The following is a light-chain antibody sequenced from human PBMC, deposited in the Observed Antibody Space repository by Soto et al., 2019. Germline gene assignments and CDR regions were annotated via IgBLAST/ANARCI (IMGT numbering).Light chain of an antibody. V-gene: IGKV3-20*01. Sequence: EIVLTQSPGTLSLSPGERATLSCRASQSITSTFLAWYQQKPGQAPRLLIYGASSRATGIPDRFSGSGSERDFTLTISSLEPEDIAVYFCQQYGRSPLMYTFGQGTKLEIK. J-gene: IGKJ2*01. CDR1: QSITSTF. CDR2: GAS. CDR3: QQYGRSPLMYT.